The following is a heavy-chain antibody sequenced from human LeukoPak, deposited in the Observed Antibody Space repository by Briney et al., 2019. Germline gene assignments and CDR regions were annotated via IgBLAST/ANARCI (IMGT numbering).Heavy chain of an antibody. J-gene: IGHJ4*02. CDR2: IFYTGSN. D-gene: IGHD5-18*01. CDR3: GRGGYSVIDY. V-gene: IGHV4-59*08. Sequence: KPSETLSLTCTVSSGSISSYYWTWIRQPPGKGLEWIGYIFYTGSNNYNPSLKSRVTMSVDTSKNQFSLKLSSVTAADTAVYYCGRGGYSVIDYWGQGTLVTVSS. CDR1: SGSISSYY.